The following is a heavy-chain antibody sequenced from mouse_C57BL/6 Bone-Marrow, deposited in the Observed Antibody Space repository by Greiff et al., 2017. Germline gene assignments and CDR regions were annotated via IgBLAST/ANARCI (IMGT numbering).Heavy chain of an antibody. Sequence: VQLQQSGPELVKPGASVKISCKASGYSFTSYYIHWVKQRPGQGLEWIGWIYPGSGNTKYNEKFKGKAILTADTSSSTAYMQLSSLTSEDSAVYYCARVYYGNYGPFAYWGQGTLVTVSA. D-gene: IGHD2-1*01. J-gene: IGHJ3*01. CDR2: IYPGSGNT. V-gene: IGHV1-66*01. CDR3: ARVYYGNYGPFAY. CDR1: GYSFTSYY.